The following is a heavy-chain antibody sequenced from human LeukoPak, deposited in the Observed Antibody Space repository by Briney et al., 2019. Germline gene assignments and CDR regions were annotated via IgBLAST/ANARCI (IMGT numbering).Heavy chain of an antibody. CDR3: ARAASTVVPAALNWFDP. J-gene: IGHJ5*02. D-gene: IGHD2-2*01. Sequence: PGGSLRLSCAASGFTFSSYWMSWVRQAPGKGLEWVANIKQDGSEKYYVDSVKGRFTISRDNAKNSLYLQMNSLRAEDTAVYYCARAASTVVPAALNWFDPWGRGTLVTVSS. CDR2: IKQDGSEK. CDR1: GFTFSSYW. V-gene: IGHV3-7*01.